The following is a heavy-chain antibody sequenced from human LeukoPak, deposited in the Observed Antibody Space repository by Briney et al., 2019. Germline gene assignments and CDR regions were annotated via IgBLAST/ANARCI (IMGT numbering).Heavy chain of an antibody. J-gene: IGHJ3*02. CDR1: GGSISSKNW. CDR3: ARDTGGRGRLDAFDI. CDR2: IYHTGST. V-gene: IGHV4-4*02. D-gene: IGHD3-10*01. Sequence: SGTLSLTCAVSGGSISSKNWWIWVRQPPEKGLEWIGEIYHTGSTNYNPSLKSRVTMSVDKSKNQFSLKLSSVTAADTAIYYCARDTGGRGRLDAFDIWGQGTMVTVSS.